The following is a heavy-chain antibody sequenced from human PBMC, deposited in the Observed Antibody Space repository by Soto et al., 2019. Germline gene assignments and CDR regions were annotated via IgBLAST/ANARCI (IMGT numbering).Heavy chain of an antibody. J-gene: IGHJ4*02. D-gene: IGHD5-18*01. CDR3: AKDPGYSYGPYYFDY. CDR2: ISGSGGST. CDR1: GFTFSSYA. Sequence: PVGSLRLSCAASGFTFSSYAMSWVRQAPGKGLEWVSAISGSGGSTYYADSVKGRFTISRDNSKNTLYLQMNSLRAEDTAVYYCAKDPGYSYGPYYFDYWGQGTLVTVSS. V-gene: IGHV3-23*01.